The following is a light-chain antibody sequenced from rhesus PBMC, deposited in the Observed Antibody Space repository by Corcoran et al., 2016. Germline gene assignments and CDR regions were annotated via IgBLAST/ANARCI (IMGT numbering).Light chain of an antibody. J-gene: IGKJ4*01. CDR3: QQAYDTPLT. CDR1: ENVNNY. Sequence: DIQMTQSPSSLSASVGDRVTITCRASENVNNYLNWYQHKPGKAPRFLIYETSTLQSGVPSRFSGSVACTEYTLTISSLQPEDVVIYYCQQAYDTPLTFGGGTKVELK. CDR2: ETS. V-gene: IGKV1-74*01.